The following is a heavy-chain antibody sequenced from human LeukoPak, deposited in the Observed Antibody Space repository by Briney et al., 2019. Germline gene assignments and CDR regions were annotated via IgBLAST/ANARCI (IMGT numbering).Heavy chain of an antibody. CDR1: GFTFSSYW. V-gene: IGHV3-74*01. CDR3: ARDYHYYDSSGYYYRAGNDAFDI. J-gene: IGHJ3*02. CDR2: INSDGSST. D-gene: IGHD3-22*01. Sequence: GGSLRLSCAASGFTFSSYWMHWVRQAPGKGLVWVSRINSDGSSTSYADSVKGRFTISRDNAKNTLYLQMNSLRAEDTAVYYCARDYHYYDSSGYYYRAGNDAFDIWGQGTMVTASS.